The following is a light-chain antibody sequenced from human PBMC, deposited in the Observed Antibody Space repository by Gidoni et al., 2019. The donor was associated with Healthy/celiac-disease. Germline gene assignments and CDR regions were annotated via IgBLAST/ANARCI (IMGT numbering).Light chain of an antibody. V-gene: IGKV1-5*03. CDR2: KAS. Sequence: LQTAQSPSTLFASVGDRVTITCRASQSISSWLAWYQQKPGKAPKLLIYKASSLESGVPSRFSGSGSGTEFTLTISSLQPDDFATYYCQQYNSYPWTFGQGTKVEIK. J-gene: IGKJ1*01. CDR1: QSISSW. CDR3: QQYNSYPWT.